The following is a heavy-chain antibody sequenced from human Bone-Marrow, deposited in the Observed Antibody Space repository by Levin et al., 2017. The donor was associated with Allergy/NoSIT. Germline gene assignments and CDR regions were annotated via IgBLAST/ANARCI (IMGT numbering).Heavy chain of an antibody. J-gene: IGHJ6*02. CDR1: GFTFSNYG. CDR3: AKDVESTDRCHGGNGRNYGTDV. CDR2: ISYDGSEK. D-gene: IGHD4-23*01. V-gene: IGHV3-30*18. Sequence: GGSLRLSCEASGFTFSNYGMHWVRQTPGKGLEWVAVISYDGSEKYYAESMRGRLTISRDNFESTLYLEMNSLTTEDTGIYYCAKDVESTDRCHGGNGRNYGTDVWGQGTTATVSS.